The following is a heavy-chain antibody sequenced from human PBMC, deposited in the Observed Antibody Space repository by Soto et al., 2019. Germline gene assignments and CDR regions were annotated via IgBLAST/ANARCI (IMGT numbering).Heavy chain of an antibody. CDR2: IYYSGST. D-gene: IGHD3-10*01. CDR3: ARDSGVRGIKGMDV. Sequence: QVQLQESGPGLVKPSQTLSLTCTVSGGSISSGGYYWSWIRQHPGKGLEWIGYIYYSGSTYYNPSLKSRVTKSVDTSKNQFSQKLSAVTAADPAVYYCARDSGVRGIKGMDVWGQGTTVTVSS. J-gene: IGHJ6*02. CDR1: GGSISSGGYY. V-gene: IGHV4-31*03.